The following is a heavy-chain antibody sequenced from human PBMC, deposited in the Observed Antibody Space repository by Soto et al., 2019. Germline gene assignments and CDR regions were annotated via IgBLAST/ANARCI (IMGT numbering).Heavy chain of an antibody. V-gene: IGHV3-23*01. D-gene: IGHD3-16*02. CDR1: GFTFSCYA. Sequence: EVQLLESGGGLVQPGGSLRLSCAASGFTFSCYAMSWVRQAPGKGLEWVSAISGSGGSTYYADSVKGRFTISRDNSKNTMYLQTYSLRAEDTAVYYCAKDGGVYDYVWGSYRYPNDYRGQGTLVTFSS. J-gene: IGHJ4*02. CDR3: AKDGGVYDYVWGSYRYPNDY. CDR2: ISGSGGST.